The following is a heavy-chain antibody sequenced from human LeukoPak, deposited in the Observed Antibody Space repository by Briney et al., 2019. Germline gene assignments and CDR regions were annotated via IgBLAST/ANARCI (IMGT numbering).Heavy chain of an antibody. J-gene: IGHJ4*02. CDR1: GFTFSSYS. Sequence: GGSLRLSCAASGFTFSSYSMNWVRQAPGKGLEWVSSISSSSSYIYYADSVKGRFTISRDNSKNTLYLQMNSLRAEGTAVYYCARGRYDSSGYYYDYWGQGTLVTVSS. CDR3: ARGRYDSSGYYYDY. V-gene: IGHV3-21*03. D-gene: IGHD3-22*01. CDR2: ISSSSSYI.